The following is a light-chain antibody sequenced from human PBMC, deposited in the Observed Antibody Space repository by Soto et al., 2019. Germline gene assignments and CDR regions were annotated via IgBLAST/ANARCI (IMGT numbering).Light chain of an antibody. CDR2: SHN. J-gene: IGLJ2*01. CDR1: SSNIGSNT. Sequence: QSVLTQAPSASGTPGQRVTISCSGSSSNIGSNTVSWYQQLPGTAPKLLIYSHNQRPSGVPDRFSGSKSGTSASLAISGHQSEDEADYYCATWDDSLNVVLFGGGTKLTV. V-gene: IGLV1-44*01. CDR3: ATWDDSLNVVL.